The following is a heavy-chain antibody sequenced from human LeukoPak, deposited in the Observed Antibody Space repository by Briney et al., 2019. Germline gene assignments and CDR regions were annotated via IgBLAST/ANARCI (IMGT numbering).Heavy chain of an antibody. J-gene: IGHJ4*02. V-gene: IGHV4-61*10. CDR1: GGSISRGSYY. D-gene: IGHD6-13*01. CDR2: IYNSGST. CDR3: ARASQGQQPYLVNF. Sequence: KSSETLSLTCIVSGGSISRGSYYWNWIRQSAGKGLEWMGRIYNSGSTNYNPSLKSRVTISVDTSKNQFSLKLSSVTAADTAVYYCARASQGQQPYLVNFWGQGTLVTVSS.